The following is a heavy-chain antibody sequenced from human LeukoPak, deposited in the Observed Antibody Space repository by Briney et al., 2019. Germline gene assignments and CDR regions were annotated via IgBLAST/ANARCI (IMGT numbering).Heavy chain of an antibody. D-gene: IGHD3-10*01. V-gene: IGHV3-9*01. J-gene: IGHJ4*02. Sequence: GGSLRLSCAASGFAFDDYAMHWVRQVPGKGLEWVSGITWNGGAVGYEDSVKGRFTISRDNAKNSLYLQMNSLRAEDTAVYYCARDYDYYGSGSYPDYWGQGTLVTVSS. CDR1: GFAFDDYA. CDR3: ARDYDYYGSGSYPDY. CDR2: ITWNGGAV.